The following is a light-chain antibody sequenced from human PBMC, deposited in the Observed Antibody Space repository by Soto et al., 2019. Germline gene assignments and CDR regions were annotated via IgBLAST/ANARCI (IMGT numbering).Light chain of an antibody. CDR3: QKYEAWPRT. Sequence: EIVMTQSPASLSVSPGERVTLSCRASQSVRNNLAWYHQKPGQAPRLLIYGASTRATAIPARFSGSGSGTVFTLTISSMQSEAFEVYYRQKYEAWPRTCCQGTKVDIK. V-gene: IGKV3-15*01. CDR2: GAS. CDR1: QSVRNN. J-gene: IGKJ1*01.